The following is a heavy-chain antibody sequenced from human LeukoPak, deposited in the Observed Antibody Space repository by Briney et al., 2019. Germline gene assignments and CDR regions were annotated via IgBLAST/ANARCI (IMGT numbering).Heavy chain of an antibody. Sequence: SQTLSLTCTVSGGSISSGGYYWSWIRQHPGKGLEWIGYIYYSGSTYYNPSLKSRVTISVDTSKNQFSLKLSSVTAADTAVYYCARESSSWYPLIAYSDYWGQGTLVTVSS. J-gene: IGHJ4*02. CDR2: IYYSGST. CDR3: ARESSSWYPLIAYSDY. V-gene: IGHV4-31*03. D-gene: IGHD6-13*01. CDR1: GGSISSGGYY.